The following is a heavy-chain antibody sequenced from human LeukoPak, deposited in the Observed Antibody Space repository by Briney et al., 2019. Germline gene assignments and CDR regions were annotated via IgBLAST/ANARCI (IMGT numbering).Heavy chain of an antibody. CDR1: GYTFTSYD. CDR3: ARVLDSSGWYPFDH. J-gene: IGHJ4*02. CDR2: MNPNSGNT. V-gene: IGHV1-8*01. Sequence: ASVKVSCKASGYTFTSYDINWVRQATGQGLEWMGWMNPNSGNTGYAQKFQGRVTMTRNTSISTAYMELSSLRSEDTAVYYCARVLDSSGWYPFDHWGQGTLVTVSS. D-gene: IGHD6-19*01.